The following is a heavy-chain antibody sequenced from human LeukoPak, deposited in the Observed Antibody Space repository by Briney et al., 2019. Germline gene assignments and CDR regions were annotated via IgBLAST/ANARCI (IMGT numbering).Heavy chain of an antibody. V-gene: IGHV1-18*01. D-gene: IGHD6-6*01. J-gene: IGHJ4*02. CDR3: ARDRYSSSPDPFDY. CDR1: GYTFTSYG. Sequence: ASVKVSCKASGYTFTSYGISWVRQAPGRGLEWMGWISAYNGNTNYAQKLQGRVTMTTDTSTSTAYMELRSLRSDDTAVYYCARDRYSSSPDPFDYWGQGTLVTVSS. CDR2: ISAYNGNT.